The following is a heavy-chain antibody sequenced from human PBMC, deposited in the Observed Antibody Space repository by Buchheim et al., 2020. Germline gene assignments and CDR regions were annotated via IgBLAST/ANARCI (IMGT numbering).Heavy chain of an antibody. D-gene: IGHD2-15*01. J-gene: IGHJ4*02. V-gene: IGHV4-61*01. CDR3: ARGVGYCSGGSCYGGDFDY. CDR2: IYYSGST. Sequence: QVQLQESGPGLVKPSETLSLTCTVSGGSVSSGSYYWSWIRQPPGKGLEWIGYIYYSGSTNYNPSLKSRVTISVDTSKNQFSLKLSSVTAADTAVYYCARGVGYCSGGSCYGGDFDYWGQGTL. CDR1: GGSVSSGSYY.